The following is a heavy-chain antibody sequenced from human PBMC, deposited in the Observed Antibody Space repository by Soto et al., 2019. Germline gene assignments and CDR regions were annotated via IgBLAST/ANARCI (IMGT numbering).Heavy chain of an antibody. V-gene: IGHV3-23*01. Sequence: SLRLSCAASGFTFSSSAIGWVRQAPGKGLELVSAVSANGQGIYYADSVRGRFTISRDNSKNTVFLHMDSLSAEDTAVYYCAKDRHYPRDYFHYWGQGTLVNVSS. CDR3: AKDRHYPRDYFHY. CDR2: VSANGQGI. CDR1: GFTFSSSA. D-gene: IGHD3-10*01. J-gene: IGHJ4*02.